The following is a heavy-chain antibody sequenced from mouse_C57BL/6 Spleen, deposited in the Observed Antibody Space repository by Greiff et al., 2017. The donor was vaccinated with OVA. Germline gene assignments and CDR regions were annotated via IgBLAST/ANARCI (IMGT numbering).Heavy chain of an antibody. CDR3: AVLTGYFDY. CDR1: GYTFTSYW. D-gene: IGHD4-1*01. V-gene: IGHV1-64*01. Sequence: QVQLQQPGAELVKPGASVKLSCKASGYTFTSYWMHWVKQRPGQGLEWIGMIHPNSGSNNYNEKFKSKATLTVDKSSSTAYMQLSSLTSEDSAVYYCAVLTGYFDYWGQGTTLTVSS. J-gene: IGHJ2*01. CDR2: IHPNSGSN.